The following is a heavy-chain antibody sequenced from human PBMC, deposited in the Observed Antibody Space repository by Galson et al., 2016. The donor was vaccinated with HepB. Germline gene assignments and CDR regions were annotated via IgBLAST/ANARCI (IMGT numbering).Heavy chain of an antibody. D-gene: IGHD3-22*01. CDR2: IYYSGST. J-gene: IGHJ4*02. CDR3: ARDRDSSSYYSLDY. V-gene: IGHV4-31*02. Sequence: SWIRQHPGKGLEWIGYIYYSGSTYYKPSLKSRVTISVDTSKNQFSLRLTSVTAADTAVYYCARDRDSSSYYSLDYWGQGTPVTVSS.